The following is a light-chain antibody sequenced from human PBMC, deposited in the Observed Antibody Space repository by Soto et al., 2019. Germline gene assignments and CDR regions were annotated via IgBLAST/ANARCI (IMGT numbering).Light chain of an antibody. Sequence: DLQMTQSPSSLSASVGDRVIITCRASHYXXXSXNWYQLKAGKAPKLLISSASTLQSGVPSRFSGSGSGTDFTLTXSSLXPXXXAXXXXXXXXSSPLTFGGGSKVEIK. V-gene: IGKV1-39*01. CDR1: HYXXXS. CDR2: SAS. J-gene: IGKJ4*01. CDR3: XXXXSSPLT.